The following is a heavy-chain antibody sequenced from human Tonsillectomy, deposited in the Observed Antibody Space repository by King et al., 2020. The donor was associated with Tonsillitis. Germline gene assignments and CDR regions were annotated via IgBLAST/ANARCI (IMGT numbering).Heavy chain of an antibody. V-gene: IGHV4-39*07. Sequence: LQLQESGPGLVKPSETLSLTCTVSGGSISSSSFYWGWIRQPPGKGLEWVGSIYYSGSTYYNPSLKSRVTISVDTSKNQFSLKLSSVTAADTAVYYCASTPWTQLSGFDYWGQGTLVTVSS. CDR2: IYYSGST. CDR3: ASTPWTQLSGFDY. J-gene: IGHJ4*02. D-gene: IGHD5-18*01. CDR1: GGSISSSSFY.